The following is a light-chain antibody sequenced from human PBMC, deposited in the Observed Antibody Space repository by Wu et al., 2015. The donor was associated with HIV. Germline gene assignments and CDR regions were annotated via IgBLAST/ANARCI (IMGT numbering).Light chain of an antibody. CDR3: QHFGSSPGVTCT. V-gene: IGKV3-20*01. CDR2: GAT. CDR1: RELATVT. J-gene: IGKJ1*01. Sequence: LXCRASRELATVTWSGTSTNLARLPRLLVYGATNRASGIPDRFSGGGSGTDFTLTISRLEPEDFAVYYCQHFGSSPGVTCTFGQGTKVEIK.